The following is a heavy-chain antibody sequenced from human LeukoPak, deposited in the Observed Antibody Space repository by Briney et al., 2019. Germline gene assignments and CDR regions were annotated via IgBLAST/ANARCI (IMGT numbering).Heavy chain of an antibody. CDR2: ISGSGGAT. CDR3: ARAAMVRGADYFDS. D-gene: IGHD3-10*01. J-gene: IGHJ4*02. CDR1: GFTFSSYS. V-gene: IGHV3-23*01. Sequence: GRSLRLSCAASGFTFSSYSMTWVRQAPGKGLEWVSVISGSGGATYYADSVKGRFTISRDNSKNTLCLQMNSLRAEDTAVYYCARAAMVRGADYFDSWGQGTLVTVSS.